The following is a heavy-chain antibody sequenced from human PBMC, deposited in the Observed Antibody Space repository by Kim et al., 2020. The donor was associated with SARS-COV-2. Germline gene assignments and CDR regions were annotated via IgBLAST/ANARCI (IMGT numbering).Heavy chain of an antibody. Sequence: GGSLRLSCAASGFTFSSYGMHWVRQAPGKGLEWVAVISYDGSNKYYADSVKGRFTISRDNSKNTLYLQMNSLRAEDTAVYYCAKNAKGSSPFDYWGQGTLVPVSS. CDR1: GFTFSSYG. J-gene: IGHJ4*02. D-gene: IGHD6-13*01. V-gene: IGHV3-30*18. CDR2: ISYDGSNK. CDR3: AKNAKGSSPFDY.